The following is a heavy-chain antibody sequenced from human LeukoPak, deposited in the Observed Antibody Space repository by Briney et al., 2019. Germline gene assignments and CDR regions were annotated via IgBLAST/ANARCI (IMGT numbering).Heavy chain of an antibody. CDR1: VGSFSGYY. D-gene: IGHD2-2*01. J-gene: IGHJ6*03. V-gene: IGHV4-34*01. CDR3: ARALGYCSSTSCYVPKPYYYYMDV. CDR2: INHSGST. Sequence: SETLSLTCAVYVGSFSGYYWSWIRQPPGQGLEWIGEINHSGSTNYNPSPKSRVTISVDTSKNQFSLKLSSVTAADTAVYYCARALGYCSSTSCYVPKPYYYYMDVWGKGTTVTVSS.